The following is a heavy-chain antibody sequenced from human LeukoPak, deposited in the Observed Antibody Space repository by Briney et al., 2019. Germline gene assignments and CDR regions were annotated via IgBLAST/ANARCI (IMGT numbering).Heavy chain of an antibody. CDR1: GYTFTGYY. Sequence: ASVKVSCKASGYTFTGYYMHWVRQAPGQGLEWMGWINPNSGGTNYAQKFQGRVTMTRDTSISTAYMELSRLRSDDTAAYYCARITMVRGVIVRYFDYWGQGTLVTVSS. J-gene: IGHJ4*02. D-gene: IGHD3-10*01. V-gene: IGHV1-2*02. CDR3: ARITMVRGVIVRYFDY. CDR2: INPNSGGT.